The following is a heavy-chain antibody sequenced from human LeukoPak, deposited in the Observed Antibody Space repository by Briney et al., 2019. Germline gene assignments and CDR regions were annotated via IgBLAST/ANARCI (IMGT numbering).Heavy chain of an antibody. D-gene: IGHD6-19*01. CDR1: GFTFSSYG. J-gene: IGHJ4*02. Sequence: PGGSLRLSCAASGFTFSSYGMHWVRQAPGKGLEWVAVISYDGSNKYYADSVKGRFTISRDNSKNTLYLQMNSLRAEDTAVYYCAKGLGIIAVAGTSEEGFDYWGQGTLVTVSS. CDR2: ISYDGSNK. CDR3: AKGLGIIAVAGTSEEGFDY. V-gene: IGHV3-30*18.